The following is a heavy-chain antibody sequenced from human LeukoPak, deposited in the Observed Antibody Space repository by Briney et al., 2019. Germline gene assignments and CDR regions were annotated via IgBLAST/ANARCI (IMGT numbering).Heavy chain of an antibody. D-gene: IGHD3-10*01. CDR2: IIPIFGTA. Sequence: VASVKVSCKASGGTFSIYAISWVRQAPGQGLEWMGGIIPIFGTANYAQKFQGRVTITADKSTSTAYMELSSLRSEDTAVYYCSHSMVRGVFYYYYYMDVWGKGTTVTVSS. V-gene: IGHV1-69*06. CDR3: SHSMVRGVFYYYYYMDV. CDR1: GGTFSIYA. J-gene: IGHJ6*03.